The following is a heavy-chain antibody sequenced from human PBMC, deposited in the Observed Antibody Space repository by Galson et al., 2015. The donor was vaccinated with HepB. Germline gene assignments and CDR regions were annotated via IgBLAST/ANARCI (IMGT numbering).Heavy chain of an antibody. V-gene: IGHV4-34*01. CDR1: GASPTSYS. D-gene: IGHD1-14*01. J-gene: IGHJ6*02. CDR3: ARARSGRIGGERRPARLYNNGLDV. Sequence: SETLSLTCGVNGASPTSYSWTWIRQSPGKGLEWIGEVTHSGAIYYNAALKSRLSISLDTSWGQFSLQLTSVTAADTAMYFCARARSGRIGGERRPARLYNNGLDVWGPGTSVIVSS. CDR2: VTHSGAI.